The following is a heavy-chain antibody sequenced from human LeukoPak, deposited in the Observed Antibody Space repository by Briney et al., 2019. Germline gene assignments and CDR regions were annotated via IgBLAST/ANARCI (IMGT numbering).Heavy chain of an antibody. CDR1: GFTFSSYG. D-gene: IGHD3-16*02. J-gene: IGHJ4*02. V-gene: IGHV3-33*01. CDR3: ARDNPRIAGSLDY. Sequence: GGSLRLSCAASGFTFSSYGMHWVRQASGKGLEWVAVIWYDGGNKYYADSVKGRFTISRDNSKNTLYLQMNSLRAEDTAVYYCARDNPRIAGSLDYWGQGTLVPVSS. CDR2: IWYDGGNK.